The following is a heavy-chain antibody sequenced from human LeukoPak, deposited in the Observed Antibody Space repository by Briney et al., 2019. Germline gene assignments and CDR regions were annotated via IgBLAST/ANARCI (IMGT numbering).Heavy chain of an antibody. CDR2: ISPNSGGT. J-gene: IGHJ5*02. CDR3: ARKPAAIQNWFDP. V-gene: IGHV1-2*02. D-gene: IGHD2-2*02. Sequence: ASVKVSCKASGYTFTGYYMHWVRQAPGQGLEWMGWISPNSGGTNYAQKFQGRVTMTRDTSISTAYMELSRLRSDDTAVYYCARKPAAIQNWFDPWGQGTLVTVSS. CDR1: GYTFTGYY.